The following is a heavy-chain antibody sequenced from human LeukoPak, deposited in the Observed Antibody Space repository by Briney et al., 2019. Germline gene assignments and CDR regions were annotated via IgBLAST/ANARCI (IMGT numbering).Heavy chain of an antibody. J-gene: IGHJ4*02. V-gene: IGHV1-69*05. D-gene: IGHD3-9*01. CDR2: IIPIFVTA. CDR3: ARDICDILTGYSPGYFDY. Sequence: GASVKVSCKASGGTFSSYAISWVRQAPGQGLEWMGRIIPIFVTANYAQKFQGRVTITTDESTSTAYMELSSLRSEDTAVDYCARDICDILTGYSPGYFDYWGQGTLVTVSS. CDR1: GGTFSSYA.